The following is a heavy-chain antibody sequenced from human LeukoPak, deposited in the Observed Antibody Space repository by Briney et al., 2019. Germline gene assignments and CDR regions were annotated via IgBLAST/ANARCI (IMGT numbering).Heavy chain of an antibody. CDR2: VSAYNGNT. CDR3: ATHPSYSSGWFSPLDAFDI. J-gene: IGHJ3*02. Sequence: ASVKVSCKASGYTFTSYGISWVRQAPGQGLEWMGWVSAYNGNTNYAQKLQGRVTMTTDTSTSTAYMELSRLRSDDTAVYYCATHPSYSSGWFSPLDAFDIWGQGTMVTVSS. D-gene: IGHD6-19*01. V-gene: IGHV1-18*01. CDR1: GYTFTSYG.